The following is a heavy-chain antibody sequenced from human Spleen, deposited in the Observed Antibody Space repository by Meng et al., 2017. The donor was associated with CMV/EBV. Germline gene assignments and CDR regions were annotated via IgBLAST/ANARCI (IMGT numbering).Heavy chain of an antibody. CDR2: ISGSGAGT. Sequence: GESLKISCAASGFTFNYYAMNWVRQAPGKGLEWVSGISGSGAGTHYADSVKGRFTISRDNSKNTVYLQMISLRAEDTTVYYCAKVLGDYVYYFYYGMDVWGPGTTVTVSS. D-gene: IGHD4-17*01. CDR3: AKVLGDYVYYFYYGMDV. CDR1: GFTFNYYA. J-gene: IGHJ6*02. V-gene: IGHV3-23*01.